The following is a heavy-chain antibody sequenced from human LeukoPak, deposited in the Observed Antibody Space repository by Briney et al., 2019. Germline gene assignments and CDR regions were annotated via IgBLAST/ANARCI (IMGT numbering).Heavy chain of an antibody. CDR1: GGSISSYY. D-gene: IGHD2-15*01. CDR2: IYYSGST. Sequence: SETLSLTCTVSGGSISSYYWSWIRQPPGKGLEWIGYIYYSGSTNYNPSLKSRVTISVDTSKNQFSLKLSSVTAADTAVYYCARERCSGGSCYTGEPHRYFDLWGRGTLVTVSS. J-gene: IGHJ2*01. CDR3: ARERCSGGSCYTGEPHRYFDL. V-gene: IGHV4-59*12.